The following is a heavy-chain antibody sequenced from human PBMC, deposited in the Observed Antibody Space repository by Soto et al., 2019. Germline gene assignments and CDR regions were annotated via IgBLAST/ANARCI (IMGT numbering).Heavy chain of an antibody. CDR2: INPNSGGT. J-gene: IGHJ4*02. D-gene: IGHD2-21*02. V-gene: IGHV1-2*04. CDR3: ATEARGDCGGDCYLES. Sequence: QVQLVQSGAEVKKPGASVKVSCKASGYTFTGYYMHWVRQAPGQGLEWMGWINPNSGGTNYAQNFQGWLTMTRDTAVSTGYMELTRLISVDTGVYYCATEARGDCGGDCYLESWGQGTLVIVSS. CDR1: GYTFTGYY.